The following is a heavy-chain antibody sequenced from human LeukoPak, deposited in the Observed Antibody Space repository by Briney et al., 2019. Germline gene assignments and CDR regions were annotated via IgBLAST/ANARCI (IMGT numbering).Heavy chain of an antibody. CDR2: ISYDGSNK. Sequence: SGGSLRLSCAASGFTFSSYAMHWVRQAPGKGLEWVAVISYDGSNKYYADSVKGRFTISRDNSKNTLYLQMNSLRAEDTAVYYCARDRVAVAAAAEYFQHWGQGTLVTVSS. V-gene: IGHV3-30-3*01. J-gene: IGHJ1*01. CDR1: GFTFSSYA. CDR3: ARDRVAVAAAAEYFQH. D-gene: IGHD6-19*01.